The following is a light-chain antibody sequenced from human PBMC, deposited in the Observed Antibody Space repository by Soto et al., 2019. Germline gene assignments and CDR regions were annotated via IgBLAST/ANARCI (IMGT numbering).Light chain of an antibody. CDR3: LQDYNYPWT. CDR1: QGIRND. CDR2: AAS. Sequence: AIQMTQSPSSLSASVGDRVTITCRASQGIRNDLGWYQQKPGKAPKLLIYAASSLQSGVPSRFSGSGSGTYFTLTIIRLQPEDFATYYCLQDYNYPWTFGQGTKVEIK. V-gene: IGKV1-6*01. J-gene: IGKJ1*01.